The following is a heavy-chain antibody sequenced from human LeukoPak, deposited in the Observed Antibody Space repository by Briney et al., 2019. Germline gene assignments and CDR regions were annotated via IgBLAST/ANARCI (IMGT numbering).Heavy chain of an antibody. V-gene: IGHV1-2*02. CDR1: GYTFTGFY. Sequence: WASVKVSCKASGYTFTGFYIHWVRQAPGQGLQWMGWINPNSGGTNYAQEFEGRVTMTRDTSISTAYMELSGLRSDDTAVYYCARDRGSDFLTGLTFPDFWGQGTVVTVSS. D-gene: IGHD3-9*01. J-gene: IGHJ4*02. CDR3: ARDRGSDFLTGLTFPDF. CDR2: INPNSGGT.